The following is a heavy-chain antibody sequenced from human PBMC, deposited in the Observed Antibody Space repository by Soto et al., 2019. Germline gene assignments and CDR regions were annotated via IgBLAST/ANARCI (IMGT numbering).Heavy chain of an antibody. CDR2: IFPRDSDT. J-gene: IGHJ6*02. V-gene: IGHV5-51*01. Sequence: PGESLKISCPGSGYTFSNHWINWVRLVPGKGLEWMGIIFPRDSDTRYSPSLQGQVIISVGKSTNTAYLQWTRLTASDTAIYYCAKSIEGGPMDVWGQGTTVTVSS. D-gene: IGHD1-26*01. CDR3: AKSIEGGPMDV. CDR1: GYTFSNHW.